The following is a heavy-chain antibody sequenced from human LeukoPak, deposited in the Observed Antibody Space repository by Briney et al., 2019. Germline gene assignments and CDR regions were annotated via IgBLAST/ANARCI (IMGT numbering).Heavy chain of an antibody. Sequence: GGSLRLSCAASGFTFSSYAMHWVRQAPGKGLEWVAVISYDGSNKYYADSVEGRFTISRDNSKNTLYLQMNSLRAEDTAVYYCARGQPYIAVAGTFDYWGQGTLVTVSS. CDR3: ARGQPYIAVAGTFDY. J-gene: IGHJ4*02. CDR2: ISYDGSNK. D-gene: IGHD6-19*01. V-gene: IGHV3-30*04. CDR1: GFTFSSYA.